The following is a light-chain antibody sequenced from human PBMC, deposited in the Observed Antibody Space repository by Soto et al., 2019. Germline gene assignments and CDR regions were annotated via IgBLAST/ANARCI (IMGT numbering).Light chain of an antibody. Sequence: DVVMTQSPLSLPVTLGQPASISCRSSQSLVYSDGNTYLNWFQQRPGQSPRRLIYEVSNRDSGVPDRFSGSGSSTDFTLKISRVEAEDVGVYYCMQGTHWPPITFGQGTRLEIK. CDR3: MQGTHWPPIT. CDR1: QSLVYSDGNTY. J-gene: IGKJ5*01. CDR2: EVS. V-gene: IGKV2-30*01.